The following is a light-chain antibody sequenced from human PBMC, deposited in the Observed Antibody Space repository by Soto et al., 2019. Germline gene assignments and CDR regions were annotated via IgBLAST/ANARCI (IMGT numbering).Light chain of an antibody. CDR2: DAS. J-gene: IGKJ2*02. Sequence: DIQMTQSPSTLSASVGDRVTITCRASQSISSWLAWYQQKPGKAPKLLIYDASSLESGVPSRFSGSGSGTEFTLTISSLQPDDFATYYCQHSNTYLCTFGQGTKVDIK. CDR3: QHSNTYLCT. V-gene: IGKV1-5*01. CDR1: QSISSW.